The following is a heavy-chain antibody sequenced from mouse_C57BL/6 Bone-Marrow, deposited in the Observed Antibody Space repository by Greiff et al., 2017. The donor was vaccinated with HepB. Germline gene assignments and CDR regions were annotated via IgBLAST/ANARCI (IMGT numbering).Heavy chain of an antibody. V-gene: IGHV1-52*01. D-gene: IGHD1-1*01. CDR2: IDPSDSET. Sequence: QVQLQQPGAELVRPGSSVKLSCKASGYTFTSYWMHWVKQRPIQGLEWIGNIDPSDSETHYNQKFKDKATLTVDKSYSTAYMQLSSLTSEDSAVYYCARSPGTTVVRENYYFDYWGQGTTLTVSS. CDR1: GYTFTSYW. CDR3: ARSPGTTVVRENYYFDY. J-gene: IGHJ2*01.